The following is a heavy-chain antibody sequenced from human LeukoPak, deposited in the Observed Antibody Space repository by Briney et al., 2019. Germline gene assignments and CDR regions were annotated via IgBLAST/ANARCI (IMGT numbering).Heavy chain of an antibody. CDR1: GGSISSYY. V-gene: IGHV4-59*05. CDR2: IYYSGST. Sequence: SETLSLTCTVSGGSISSYYWSWIRQPPGKGLEWIGSIYYSGSTYYNPSLKSRVTISVDTSKNQFSLKLSSVTAADTAVYYCARRLVRGVIITPFDYWGQGTLVTVSS. CDR3: ARRLVRGVIITPFDY. J-gene: IGHJ4*02. D-gene: IGHD3-10*01.